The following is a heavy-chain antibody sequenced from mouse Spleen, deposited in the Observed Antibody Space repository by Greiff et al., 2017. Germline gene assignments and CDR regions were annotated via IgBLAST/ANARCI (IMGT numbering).Heavy chain of an antibody. CDR1: GYTFTDYY. CDR3: ANYDGSLFYAMDY. V-gene: IGHV1-19*01. CDR2: INPYNGGT. Sequence: EVQLQQSGPVLVKPGASVKMSCKASGYTFTDYYMNWVKQSHGKSLEWIGVINPYNGGTSYNQKFKGKATLTVDKSSSTAYMELNSLTSEDSAVYYCANYDGSLFYAMDYWGQGTSVTVSS. D-gene: IGHD1-1*01. J-gene: IGHJ4*01.